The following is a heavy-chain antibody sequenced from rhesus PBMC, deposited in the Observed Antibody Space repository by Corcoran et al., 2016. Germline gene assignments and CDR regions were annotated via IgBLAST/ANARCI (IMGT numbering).Heavy chain of an antibody. Sequence: QVQLQESGPGLVKPSETLSLTCAVSGYSISSNYWSWIRQPPGKGLEWIGRISGSGGSTDYNPSLKRRVTISADSSKNQFSLRLSSVTAADTAVYYCARDYNFWTGYYTGDAFDFWGQGLRVTVSS. CDR3: ARDYNFWTGYYTGDAFDF. J-gene: IGHJ3*01. D-gene: IGHD3-3*01. CDR2: ISGSGGST. CDR1: GYSISSNY. V-gene: IGHV4-173*01.